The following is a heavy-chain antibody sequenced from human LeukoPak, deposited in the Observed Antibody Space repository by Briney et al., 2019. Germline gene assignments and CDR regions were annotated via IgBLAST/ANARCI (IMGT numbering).Heavy chain of an antibody. Sequence: GGSLRLSCAASGFTFSSYAMSWVRQAPGKGREWVSAISGSGGSTYYADSVKGRFTISRDNSKNTLYLQMNSLRAEDTAVYYCAKARIWDSSGLWFDYWGQGTLVTVSS. CDR3: AKARIWDSSGLWFDY. V-gene: IGHV3-23*01. D-gene: IGHD3-22*01. CDR1: GFTFSSYA. J-gene: IGHJ4*02. CDR2: ISGSGGST.